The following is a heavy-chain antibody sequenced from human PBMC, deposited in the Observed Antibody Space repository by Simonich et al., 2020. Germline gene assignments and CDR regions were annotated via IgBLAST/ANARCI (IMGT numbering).Heavy chain of an antibody. CDR2: SSYNGNNK. Sequence: QVQLVESGGGVVQPGRSLRLSCAASGFTFSSYAKHWVRQAPGKGLEWVECSSYNGNNKYYADSVKGRFTISRDNSKNPLYLQMNSLRAEDTAVYYCARDIVSFGSSWYAFDIWGQGTMVTVSS. CDR3: ARDIVSFGSSWYAFDI. V-gene: IGHV3-30*04. CDR1: GFTFSSYA. J-gene: IGHJ3*02. D-gene: IGHD6-13*01.